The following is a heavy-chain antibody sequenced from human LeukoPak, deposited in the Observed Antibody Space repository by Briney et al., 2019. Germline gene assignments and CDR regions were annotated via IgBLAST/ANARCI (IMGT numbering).Heavy chain of an antibody. D-gene: IGHD2-2*01. V-gene: IGHV4-39*01. CDR2: IYYSGST. CDR3: ARLTDCSSTSCYYYYYGMDV. CDR1: GGSISSSSYY. Sequence: SETLSLTCTVSGGSISSSSYYWGWIRHPPGKGLEWIGSIYYSGSTYYNPSLKSRVTISVDTSKNQFSLKLSSVTAADTAVYYCARLTDCSSTSCYYYYYGMDVWGQGTTVTVSS. J-gene: IGHJ6*02.